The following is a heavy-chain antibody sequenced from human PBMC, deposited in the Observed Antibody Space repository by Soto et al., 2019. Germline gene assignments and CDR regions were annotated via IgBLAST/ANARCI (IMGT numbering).Heavy chain of an antibody. Sequence: QVQLVQSGAEVKKPGASVRVSCRASGYIFTNYGISWVRQAPGQGLEWMGWISPYNGHTKYAQKLQGRVTMTTDTFTSTVYMEMRCLRSDDAAMYYCTRTNIVGTTTDAFDIWGQGTMLTVSS. CDR2: ISPYNGHT. J-gene: IGHJ3*02. V-gene: IGHV1-18*01. CDR3: TRTNIVGTTTDAFDI. CDR1: GYIFTNYG. D-gene: IGHD1-26*01.